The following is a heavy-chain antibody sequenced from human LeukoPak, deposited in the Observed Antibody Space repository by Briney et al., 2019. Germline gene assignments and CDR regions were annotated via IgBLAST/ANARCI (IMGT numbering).Heavy chain of an antibody. V-gene: IGHV1-18*01. CDR3: ARDLAAAGTWWFDP. D-gene: IGHD6-13*01. Sequence: GASVKVSCKASGYTFTSYGISWVRQAPGQGLEWMGWISAYNGNTNYAQKLQGRVTMTTDTSTSTAYMELRSLRSDDTAVYYCARDLAAAGTWWFDPWGQGTLVTVSS. CDR2: ISAYNGNT. J-gene: IGHJ5*02. CDR1: GYTFTSYG.